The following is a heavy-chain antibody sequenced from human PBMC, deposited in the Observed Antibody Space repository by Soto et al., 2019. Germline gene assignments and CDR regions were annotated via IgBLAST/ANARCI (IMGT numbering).Heavy chain of an antibody. Sequence: GSVKVSCKASGYTFTRYGIRWVRRAPGQGLWWMGWNSAYNCNTKYAQELQGRVTVTSETSRKTAYMELRSLRSYDTAVYYCAPDYYDILSCYFALDYWGQGTLVTVSS. CDR1: GYTFTRYG. CDR2: NSAYNCNT. V-gene: IGHV1-18*04. CDR3: APDYYDILSCYFALDY. J-gene: IGHJ4*02. D-gene: IGHD3-9*01.